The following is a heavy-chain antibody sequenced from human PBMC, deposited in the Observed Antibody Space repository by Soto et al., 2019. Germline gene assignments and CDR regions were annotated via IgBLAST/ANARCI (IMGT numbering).Heavy chain of an antibody. V-gene: IGHV3-30-3*01. CDR3: AIDSLFWNYGGAFGI. D-gene: IGHD1-7*01. CDR1: GFTFSSYA. J-gene: IGHJ3*02. Sequence: QVQLVESGGGVVQPGRSLRLSCAASGFTFSSYAMHWVRQAPGKGLEWVAVISYDGSNKYYADSVKGRFTISRDNSKNPRYLQKNSRRAEDTAFYYCAIDSLFWNYGGAFGIWGPGTMLTVST. CDR2: ISYDGSNK.